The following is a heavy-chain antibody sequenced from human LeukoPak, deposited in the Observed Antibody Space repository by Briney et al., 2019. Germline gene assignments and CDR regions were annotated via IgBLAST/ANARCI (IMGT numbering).Heavy chain of an antibody. CDR2: IYYSGST. CDR3: ARIDRAVAGTIDY. J-gene: IGHJ4*02. D-gene: IGHD6-19*01. Sequence: SETLSLTCTVSGGSISSYYWSWIRQTPGKGLEWIGDIYYSGSTNYNPSLKSRVTMSVDTSKNQFSLKLSSVTAADTAVYYCARIDRAVAGTIDYWGRGTLVTVSS. V-gene: IGHV4-59*08. CDR1: GGSISSYY.